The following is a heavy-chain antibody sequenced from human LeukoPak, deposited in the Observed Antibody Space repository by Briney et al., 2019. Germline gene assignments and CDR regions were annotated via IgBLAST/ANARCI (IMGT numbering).Heavy chain of an antibody. CDR1: GYTFTGYY. CDR2: INPNSGGT. Sequence: ASVKVSCTASGYTFTGYYMHWVRQAPGQGLEWMGWINPNSGGTNYAQKFQGRVTMTRDTSISTAYMELSRLRSDDTAVYYCARVQAMIVVASYYFDYWGQGTLVTVSS. D-gene: IGHD3-22*01. J-gene: IGHJ4*02. V-gene: IGHV1-2*02. CDR3: ARVQAMIVVASYYFDY.